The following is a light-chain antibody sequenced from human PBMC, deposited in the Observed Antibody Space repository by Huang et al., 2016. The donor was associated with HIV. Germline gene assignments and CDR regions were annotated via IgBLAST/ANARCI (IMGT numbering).Light chain of an antibody. CDR1: QHISNY. CDR3: QQYDNPPYT. CDR2: EAL. Sequence: DIQMTQSPSSLSASVGDRVTITCQASQHISNYVNWYQQKPGKAPKLLIYEALNLQTGVPSRFSGSGYGTDFTITISSLQPEDIATYYCQQYDNPPYTFGQGTKLEIK. J-gene: IGKJ2*01. V-gene: IGKV1-33*01.